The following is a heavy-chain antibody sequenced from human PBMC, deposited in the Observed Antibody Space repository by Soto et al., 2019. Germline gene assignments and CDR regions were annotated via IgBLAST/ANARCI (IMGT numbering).Heavy chain of an antibody. Sequence: SETLSLTCAVYGGSFSGYYWSWIRQPPGKGLEWIGEINHSGSTNYNPSLKSRVTISVDTSKNQFSLKLSSVTAADTAVYYCARVRGLLRYFDWLSEYFDYWGQGTLVTAPQ. CDR2: INHSGST. J-gene: IGHJ4*02. CDR1: GGSFSGYY. CDR3: ARVRGLLRYFDWLSEYFDY. D-gene: IGHD3-9*01. V-gene: IGHV4-34*01.